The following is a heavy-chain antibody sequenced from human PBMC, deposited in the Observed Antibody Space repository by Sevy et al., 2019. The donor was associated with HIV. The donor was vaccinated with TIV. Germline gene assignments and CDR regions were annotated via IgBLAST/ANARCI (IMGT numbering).Heavy chain of an antibody. CDR3: ATSRSGYFGSSGYYIY. D-gene: IGHD3-22*01. CDR2: IYPDESDT. J-gene: IGHJ4*02. V-gene: IGHV5-51*01. CDR1: GYSFTSHW. Sequence: GESLKISCKGSGYSFTSHWLGWVRHMPGKGLEWMGIIYPDESDTKYSPSFQGQVTFSAGKSISTAYLQWSSLKASDTAMYYCATSRSGYFGSSGYYIYWGQGTLVTVSS.